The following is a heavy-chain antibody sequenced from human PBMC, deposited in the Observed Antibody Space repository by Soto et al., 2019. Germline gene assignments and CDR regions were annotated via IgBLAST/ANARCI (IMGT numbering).Heavy chain of an antibody. V-gene: IGHV4-59*01. D-gene: IGHD6-6*01. J-gene: IGHJ4*02. CDR1: GGSISGYY. CDR2: VYDTGST. CDR3: ARSIAVPSSHIDH. Sequence: LSLTCSVSGGSISGYYWSWIRQAPGKGLEWIGYVYDTGSTSHNPSLQSRVTISVDTSKKQFSLSLRLVTAADTAVYFCARSIAVPSSHIDHWGQGTRVTVSS.